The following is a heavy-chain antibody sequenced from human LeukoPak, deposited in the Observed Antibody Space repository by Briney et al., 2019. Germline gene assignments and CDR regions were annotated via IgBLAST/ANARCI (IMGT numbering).Heavy chain of an antibody. V-gene: IGHV3-53*01. D-gene: IGHD1-26*01. J-gene: IGHJ4*02. CDR1: GFSVSGNY. CDR3: AKGGKWDVTPFDY. CDR2: INIHDDA. Sequence: GGSLRLSCAASGFSVSGNYLTWVRQAPGRGLEWVSFINIHDDAFYADSVKGRFTISRDNSKNTLYLQVNSLRAEDTAVYYCAKGGKWDVTPFDYWGQGTLVTVSS.